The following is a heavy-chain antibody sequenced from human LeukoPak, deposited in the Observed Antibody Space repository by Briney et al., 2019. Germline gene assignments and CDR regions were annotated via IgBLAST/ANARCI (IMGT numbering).Heavy chain of an antibody. CDR2: ISGGSTYI. Sequence: GGSLRLSCAASGFTFSSYSMNWVRQAPGKGLEWVSSISGGSTYIYQADSVKGRFTISRDNAKNSLYLQMNSLRAEDTAVYYCAKEREARDGLHSFVDYWGQGTLVTVSS. J-gene: IGHJ4*02. D-gene: IGHD5-24*01. CDR3: AKEREARDGLHSFVDY. CDR1: GFTFSSYS. V-gene: IGHV3-21*04.